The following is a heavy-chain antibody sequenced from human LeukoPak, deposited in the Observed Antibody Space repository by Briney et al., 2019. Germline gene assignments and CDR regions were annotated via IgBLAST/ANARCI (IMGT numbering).Heavy chain of an antibody. D-gene: IGHD6-13*01. J-gene: IGHJ4*02. CDR2: IYYSGST. CDR1: GFTVSSNY. CDR3: ARVPGSSSRKIDY. Sequence: GSLRLSCAASGFTVSSNYMSWVRQPPGKGLEWIGIIYYSGSTYYNPSLKSRVTISVDTSKNQFSLKLSSVTAADTAVYYCARVPGSSSRKIDYWGQGTLVTVSS. V-gene: IGHV4-39*07.